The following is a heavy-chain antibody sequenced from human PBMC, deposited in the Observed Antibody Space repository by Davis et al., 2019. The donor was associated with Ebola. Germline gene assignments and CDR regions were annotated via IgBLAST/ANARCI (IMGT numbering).Heavy chain of an antibody. Sequence: GESLKISCAASGFTFSSYSMNWVRQAPGKGLEWVSYISSSSSTIYYADSVKGRFTISRDNAKNSLYLQMNSLRAEDTALYYCARGGPYSSSSLFDYWGQGTLVTVSS. CDR1: GFTFSSYS. V-gene: IGHV3-48*04. J-gene: IGHJ4*02. D-gene: IGHD6-6*01. CDR2: ISSSSSTI. CDR3: ARGGPYSSSSLFDY.